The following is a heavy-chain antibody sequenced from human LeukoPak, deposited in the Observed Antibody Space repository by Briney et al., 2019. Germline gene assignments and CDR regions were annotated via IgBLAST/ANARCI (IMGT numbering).Heavy chain of an antibody. CDR3: VRGDWYFES. CDR1: GFNFGDSR. V-gene: IGHV3-7*04. CDR2: INQDGTEK. J-gene: IGHJ4*02. Sequence: GRSLRLSCAASGFNFGDSRMTWVRQVPGKGLEWVANINQDGTEKHFLDSVEGRFTISRDNAKKSLFLQMSSLRSEDTAVYFCVRGDWYFESWGQGTLVTVSA. D-gene: IGHD2-21*01.